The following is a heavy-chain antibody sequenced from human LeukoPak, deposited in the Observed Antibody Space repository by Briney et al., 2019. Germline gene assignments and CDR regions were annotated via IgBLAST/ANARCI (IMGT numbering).Heavy chain of an antibody. Sequence: PSETLSLTCAVSGGSFSGYSWSWIRQPPGKGPEYIGEVNHSGTTNYHPSLKSRIFISLDMSKNQFFLNLTSVTAADTAVYYCARAITVAGTRRFDPWAQGTLVTVSS. CDR1: GGSFSGYS. CDR2: VNHSGTT. V-gene: IGHV4-34*01. J-gene: IGHJ5*02. D-gene: IGHD6-19*01. CDR3: ARAITVAGTRRFDP.